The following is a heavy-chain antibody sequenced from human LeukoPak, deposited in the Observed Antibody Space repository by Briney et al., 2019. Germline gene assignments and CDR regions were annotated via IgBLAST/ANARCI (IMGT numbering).Heavy chain of an antibody. CDR1: GGSFSGYY. CDR3: ARGRDDYGDYVRYFDY. D-gene: IGHD4-17*01. V-gene: IGHV4-34*01. J-gene: IGHJ4*02. CDR2: INHSGST. Sequence: PSETLSLTCAVYGGSFSGYYWNWIRQPPGKGLEWIGEINHSGSTNYNPSLKSRVTISVDMSKNQFSLKLSSVTAADTAVYYCARGRDDYGDYVRYFDYWGQGTLVTVSS.